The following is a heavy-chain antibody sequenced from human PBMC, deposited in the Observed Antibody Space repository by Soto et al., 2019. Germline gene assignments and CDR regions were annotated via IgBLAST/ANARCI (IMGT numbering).Heavy chain of an antibody. CDR3: ANLSYYGSGSYYSAFDI. D-gene: IGHD3-10*01. CDR2: IYYSGST. V-gene: IGHV4-59*01. J-gene: IGHJ3*02. Sequence: SETLSLTCTVSGGSISSYYWSWIRQPPGKGLEWIGYIYYSGSTNYNPSLKSRVTISVDTSKNQFSLKLSSVTAADTAVYYCANLSYYGSGSYYSAFDIWGQGTMVTVS. CDR1: GGSISSYY.